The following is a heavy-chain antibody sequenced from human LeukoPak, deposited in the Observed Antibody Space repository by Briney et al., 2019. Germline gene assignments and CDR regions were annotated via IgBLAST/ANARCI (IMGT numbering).Heavy chain of an antibody. CDR2: IIPMSETT. V-gene: IGHV1-69*13. CDR3: ARDRYYNILTGFRRSDGFDI. CDR1: GGTFSNST. J-gene: IGHJ3*02. Sequence: SVKVSCKTSGGTFSNSTINWVRQAPGQGLEWMGGIIPMSETTNYAQKFQGRVTMTADQSTTTVYLELSSLRSEDTAVYYCARDRYYNILTGFRRSDGFDIWGQGTMVTVSS. D-gene: IGHD3-9*01.